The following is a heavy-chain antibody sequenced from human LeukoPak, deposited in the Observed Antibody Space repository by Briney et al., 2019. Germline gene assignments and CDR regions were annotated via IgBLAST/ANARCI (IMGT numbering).Heavy chain of an antibody. Sequence: SETLSLTCGVYGGSFSDYYWTWIRQSPGMGLEWIGEIIHSGSTNYNPSLTSRVTISVDTSKNQFSLKLSSVTAADTAVYYCARVSYSYGRWESAFDIWGQGTMVTVSS. CDR1: GGSFSDYY. CDR2: IIHSGST. CDR3: ARVSYSYGRWESAFDI. J-gene: IGHJ3*02. V-gene: IGHV4-34*12. D-gene: IGHD5-18*01.